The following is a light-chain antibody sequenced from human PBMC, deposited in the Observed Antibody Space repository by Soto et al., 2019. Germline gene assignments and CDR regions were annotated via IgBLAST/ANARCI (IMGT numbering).Light chain of an antibody. Sequence: EIVLTQSPGTLSLSPGEKATLSCRASQSVSSSYLAWYQQKPGQAPRLLIYGASSRASGIPDRFSVSGSGTDFTLTISRLEPEDFAVYYCQQYGSPITFGQGTRLEIK. J-gene: IGKJ5*01. V-gene: IGKV3-20*01. CDR3: QQYGSPIT. CDR1: QSVSSSY. CDR2: GAS.